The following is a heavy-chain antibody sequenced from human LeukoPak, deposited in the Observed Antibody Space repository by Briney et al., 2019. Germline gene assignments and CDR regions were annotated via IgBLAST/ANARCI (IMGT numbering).Heavy chain of an antibody. CDR2: IYYSGST. V-gene: IGHV4-39*01. D-gene: IGHD1-26*01. CDR1: GGSISSSSYY. J-gene: IGHJ4*02. CDR3: ARASRGSYQY. Sequence: SETLSLTCTVSGGSISSSSYYWGWIRQPPGKGLEWIGSIYYSGSTYYNPSLKSRVTISVDTSKNQFSLKLSSVTAADTAVYYCARASRGSYQYWGQGTLVTVSS.